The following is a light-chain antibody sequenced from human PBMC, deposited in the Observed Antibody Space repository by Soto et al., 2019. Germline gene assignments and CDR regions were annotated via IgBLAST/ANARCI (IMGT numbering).Light chain of an antibody. CDR3: MQALQTLLT. CDR1: QSLLHSIGYNY. CDR2: LGS. V-gene: IGKV2-28*01. Sequence: DIVMTQSPLSLPVTPGEPASISCRSSQSLLHSIGYNYLDWYLQKPGQSPQLLIYLGSNRASGVPDRFSGSGSGTDFTLKISRVEAEDVGVYYCMQALQTLLTFGGGTQVEIQ. J-gene: IGKJ4*01.